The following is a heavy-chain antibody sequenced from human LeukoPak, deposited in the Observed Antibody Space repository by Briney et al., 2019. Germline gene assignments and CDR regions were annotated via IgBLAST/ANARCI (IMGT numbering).Heavy chain of an antibody. CDR2: FDPSDSYT. CDR3: ARHVGGSTGWYRH. CDR1: GXTFTSYW. D-gene: IGHD6-19*01. Sequence: GESLKISFKGSGXTFTSYWISWVRQIPGKDLGRMQRFDPSDSYTNHSPPFQGHVTISADKSISTAYLQWSSLKASDTAMYYCARHVGGSTGWYRHWGQGTLVTVSS. J-gene: IGHJ4*02. V-gene: IGHV5-10-1*01.